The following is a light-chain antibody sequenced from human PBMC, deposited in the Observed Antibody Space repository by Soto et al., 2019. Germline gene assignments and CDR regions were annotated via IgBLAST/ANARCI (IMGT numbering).Light chain of an antibody. J-gene: IGLJ1*01. CDR2: AVS. V-gene: IGLV2-14*01. CDR1: SSGVGLYDY. Sequence: SVLTRPAGMSGSPGQSVTISCTGTSSGVGLYDYVSWYQQHPGKAPQLMIYAVSNRPSGVSNRFSASKSGNTASLFISGLQAEDEADYYCSSSTSASSYVFGSGTKVTVL. CDR3: SSSTSASSYV.